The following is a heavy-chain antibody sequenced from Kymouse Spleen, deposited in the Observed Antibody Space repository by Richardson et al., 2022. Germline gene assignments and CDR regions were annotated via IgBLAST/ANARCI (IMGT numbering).Heavy chain of an antibody. CDR3: ARGRFHDYSHYYYGMDV. V-gene: IGHV3-33*01. CDR2: IWYDGSNK. Sequence: QVQLVESGGGVVQPGRSLRLSCAASGFTFSSYGMHWVRQAPGKGLEWVAVIWYDGSNKYYADSVKGRFTISRDNSKNTLYLQMNSLRAEDTAVYYCARGRFHDYSHYYYGMDVWGQGTTVTVSS. D-gene: IGHD4-11,IGHD4-11*01. CDR1: GFTFSSYG. J-gene: IGHJ6*02.